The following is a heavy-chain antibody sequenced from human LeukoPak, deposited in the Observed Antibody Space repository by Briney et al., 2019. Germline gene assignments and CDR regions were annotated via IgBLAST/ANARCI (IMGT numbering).Heavy chain of an antibody. CDR1: GFTFSSYTM. D-gene: IGHD3-22*01. V-gene: IGHV4-4*02. CDR3: ARVSDSGYYAIYYYYGMDV. Sequence: TGGSLRLSCAASGFTFSSYTMNWVRQAPGKGLEWIGEIYHSGSTNYNPSLKSRVTISVDKSKNQFSLKLSSVTAADTAVYYCARVSDSGYYAIYYYYGMDVWGQGTTVTVSS. CDR2: IYHSGST. J-gene: IGHJ6*02.